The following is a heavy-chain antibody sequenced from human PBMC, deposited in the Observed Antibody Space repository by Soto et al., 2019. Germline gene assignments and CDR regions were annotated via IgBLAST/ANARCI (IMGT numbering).Heavy chain of an antibody. CDR2: ISYDGSNK. CDR3: ARGFAEVQRQDRNYYYYYGMDV. CDR1: GFTFSSYA. J-gene: IGHJ6*02. Sequence: QVQLVESGGGVVQPGRSLRLSCAASGFTFSSYAMHWVRQAPGKGLEWVAVISYDGSNKYYADSVKGRFTISRDNSKNTLYLQMNSPRGEDTAVYYCARGFAEVQRQDRNYYYYYGMDVWGQGTTVTVSS. D-gene: IGHD2-15*01. V-gene: IGHV3-30-3*01.